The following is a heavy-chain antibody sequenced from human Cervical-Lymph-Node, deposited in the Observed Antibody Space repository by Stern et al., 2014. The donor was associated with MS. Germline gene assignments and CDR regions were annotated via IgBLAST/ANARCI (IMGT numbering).Heavy chain of an antibody. CDR1: GFIFSNYA. CDR2: VSNEGSKQ. J-gene: IGHJ4*02. CDR3: GRDTCRGGGCYFRY. D-gene: IGHD2-15*01. V-gene: IGHV3-30-3*01. Sequence: VQLVESGGGVVQPGRSLGLSCAASGFIFSNYAMHWVRQATGKGLDWVAFVSNEGSKQFYADSVKGRFTISKDNANNTLYLQMNSLRPEDTAVYYCGRDTCRGGGCYFRYWGQGILITVSS.